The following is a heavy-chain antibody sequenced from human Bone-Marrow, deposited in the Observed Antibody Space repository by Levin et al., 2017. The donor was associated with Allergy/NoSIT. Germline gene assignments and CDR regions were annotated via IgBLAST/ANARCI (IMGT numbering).Heavy chain of an antibody. CDR1: GSNFISYF. D-gene: IGHD3-22*01. J-gene: IGHJ4*02. CDR3: ARGRGFIDSSGIDY. Sequence: GGSLRLSCKASGSNFISYFMHWVRQAPGQGLEWMGVINTSGGSTTYAQTFQGRITMTRDRFTSTVYMELSSLRSEDMAMYFCARGRGFIDSSGIDYWGQGTLVAVSS. V-gene: IGHV1-46*01. CDR2: INTSGGST.